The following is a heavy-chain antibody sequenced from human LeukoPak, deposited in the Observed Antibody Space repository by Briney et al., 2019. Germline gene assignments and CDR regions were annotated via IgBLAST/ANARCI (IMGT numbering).Heavy chain of an antibody. CDR3: AKWAAYTTGWSGPLDH. CDR2: SDPNSGDT. Sequence: ASVKVSCKASGYTFTGHHMHWVRQAPGQGLERMGWSDPNSGDTNYAQKFQGRVTVTRDTSISTAYMELSRLRSDDTAVYYCAKWAAYTTGWSGPLDHWGQGMLVTVSS. V-gene: IGHV1-2*02. D-gene: IGHD6-19*01. J-gene: IGHJ4*02. CDR1: GYTFTGHH.